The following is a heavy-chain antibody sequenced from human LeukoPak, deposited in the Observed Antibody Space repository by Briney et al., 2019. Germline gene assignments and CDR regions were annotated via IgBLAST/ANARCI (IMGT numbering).Heavy chain of an antibody. D-gene: IGHD6-19*01. V-gene: IGHV1-2*02. CDR3: ARSTSGWYSNFGY. Sequence: ASVKVSCKASGYTFTGYYMHWVRQAPGQGLEWMGWINPNSGGTDYAQKFQGRVTMTSDTSISTAYMELSSLRFDDDTAVYYCARSTSGWYSNFGYWGQGTLVTVSS. CDR1: GYTFTGYY. J-gene: IGHJ4*02. CDR2: INPNSGGT.